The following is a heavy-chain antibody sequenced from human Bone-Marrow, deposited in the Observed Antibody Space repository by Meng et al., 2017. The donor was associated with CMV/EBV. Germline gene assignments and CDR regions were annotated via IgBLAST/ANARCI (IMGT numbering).Heavy chain of an antibody. D-gene: IGHD6-19*01. CDR1: GFTFSSYA. V-gene: IGHV3-30-3*01. Sequence: GESLKISCAASGFTFSSYAMHWVRQAPGKGLEWVAVISYDGSNKYYADSVKGRFTISRDNSKNTLYLQMNSLRAEDTAVYYCASISGWGDFDYWGQGTLVTVSS. CDR3: ASISGWGDFDY. CDR2: ISYDGSNK. J-gene: IGHJ4*02.